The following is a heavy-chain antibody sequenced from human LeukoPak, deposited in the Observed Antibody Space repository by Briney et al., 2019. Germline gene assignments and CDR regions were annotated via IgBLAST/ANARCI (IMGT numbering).Heavy chain of an antibody. V-gene: IGHV1-69*13. J-gene: IGHJ5*02. CDR2: IIPIFGTA. D-gene: IGHD6-13*01. CDR1: GGTLSSYA. Sequence: SVKVSCKASGGTLSSYAISWVRQAPGQGLEWMGWIIPIFGTANYAQKFQGRVTIAADESTSTAYMELSSLRSEDTAVYYCARGREAAAGTGNWFDPWGQGTLVTVSS. CDR3: ARGREAAAGTGNWFDP.